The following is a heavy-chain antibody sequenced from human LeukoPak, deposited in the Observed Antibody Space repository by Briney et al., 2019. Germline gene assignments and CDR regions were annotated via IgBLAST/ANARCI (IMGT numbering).Heavy chain of an antibody. CDR3: ARANSGSYYGDDAFDI. J-gene: IGHJ3*02. V-gene: IGHV3-48*01. Sequence: PGGSLRLSCAASGFTFSSYGMNWVRQAPGKGLEWVSYISSSSSTIYYADSVKGRFTISRDNAKNSLYLQMNSLRAEDTAVYYCARANSGSYYGDDAFDIWGQGTMVTVSS. CDR2: ISSSSSTI. CDR1: GFTFSSYG. D-gene: IGHD1-26*01.